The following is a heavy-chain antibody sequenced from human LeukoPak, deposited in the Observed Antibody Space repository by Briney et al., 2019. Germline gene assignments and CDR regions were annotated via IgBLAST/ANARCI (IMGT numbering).Heavy chain of an antibody. CDR3: AESRDGYNNFDY. CDR2: IIPIFGTA. J-gene: IGHJ4*02. D-gene: IGHD5-24*01. CDR1: GYTFTSYA. Sequence: SVKVSCKASGYTFTSYAMHWVRQAPGQRPEWMGGIIPIFGTANYAQKFQGRVTITADESTSTAYMELSSLRSEDTAVYYCAESRDGYNNFDYWGQGTLVTVSS. V-gene: IGHV1-69*13.